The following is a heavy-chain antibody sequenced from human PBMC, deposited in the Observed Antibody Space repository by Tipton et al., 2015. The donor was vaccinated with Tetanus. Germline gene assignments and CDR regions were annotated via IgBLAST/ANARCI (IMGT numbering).Heavy chain of an antibody. CDR3: SRALGSTDPQQPGVYFFYYYGMDV. D-gene: IGHD2-2*01. V-gene: IGHV4-30-2*01. J-gene: IGHJ6*02. CDR2: IFHSGST. Sequence: LRLSCTVSGDSISRGSYIWSWIRQRPGKGLEWIGYIFHSGSTSYNPSPKSRVTISLDRSKNQFSLSLRSVTAADTAVYFCSRALGSTDPQQPGVYFFYYYGMDVWGHGTTVTVSS. CDR1: GDSISRGSYI.